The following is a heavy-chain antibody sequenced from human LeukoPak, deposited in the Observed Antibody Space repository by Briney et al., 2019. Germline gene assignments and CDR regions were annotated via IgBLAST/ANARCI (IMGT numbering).Heavy chain of an antibody. J-gene: IGHJ4*02. Sequence: SETLSLTCTVSGGSISGYFWSWIRQPAGKGLEWIGRIHSSGSNNYNPSLKSRVTMSLDTSKNHLSLNLSSVTAADTAVYYCAREPTSGREPTSGRPLDYWGQGTLVTVSS. CDR2: IHSSGSN. V-gene: IGHV4-4*07. CDR1: GGSISGYF. CDR3: AREPTSGREPTSGRPLDY. D-gene: IGHD5-12*01.